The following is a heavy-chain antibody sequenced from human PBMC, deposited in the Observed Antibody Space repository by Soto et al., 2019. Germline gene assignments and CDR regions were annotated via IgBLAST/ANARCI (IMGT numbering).Heavy chain of an antibody. CDR3: AREASGYYYFDY. V-gene: IGHV3-9*01. CDR2: ISWNSEKF. CDR1: GFTFDDYA. D-gene: IGHD3-22*01. Sequence: PGGSLRLSCAASGFTFDDYAMHWVRQAPGKGLEWASGISWNSEKFSVDSEKGRFTISRDNTKNSVYLQMNSLRAEDTAVYYCAREASGYYYFDYWGQGTLVTVSS. J-gene: IGHJ4*02.